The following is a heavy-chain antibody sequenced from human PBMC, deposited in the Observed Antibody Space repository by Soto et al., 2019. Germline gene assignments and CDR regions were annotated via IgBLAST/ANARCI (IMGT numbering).Heavy chain of an antibody. CDR3: ARLERTVTGYYYYYGVDV. D-gene: IGHD4-17*01. CDR1: GVSVSNGSYY. J-gene: IGHJ6*02. V-gene: IGHV4-61*03. Sequence: SETLSLTCTVSGVSVSNGSYYWSWIRQPPGKGLEWIGHIYNSGFTNYNPSLEGRVTISVDTSRNYFSLKVRSVTTADTAVYYCARLERTVTGYYYYYGVDVWGQGTTVTVSS. CDR2: IYNSGFT.